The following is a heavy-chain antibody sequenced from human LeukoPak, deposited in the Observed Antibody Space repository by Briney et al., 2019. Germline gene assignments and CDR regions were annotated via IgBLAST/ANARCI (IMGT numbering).Heavy chain of an antibody. CDR3: ARDLPELAGPGYYYYYMDV. Sequence: SETLSLTCTGSGYSISSGYYWRWIRQPPGKGLEWIGSIYHSGSTYYNPSLKSRVTISVDTSKNQFSLKLSSVTAADTAVYYCARDLPELAGPGYYYYYMDVWGKGTTVSISS. J-gene: IGHJ6*03. CDR1: GYSISSGYY. V-gene: IGHV4-38-2*02. D-gene: IGHD1-14*01. CDR2: IYHSGST.